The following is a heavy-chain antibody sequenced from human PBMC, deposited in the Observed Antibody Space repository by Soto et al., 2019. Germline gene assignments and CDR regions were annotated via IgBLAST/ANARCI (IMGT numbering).Heavy chain of an antibody. CDR3: ARGGGPNHCYMDV. Sequence: ESGGGVVQPGRSLRLSCAGSGFTVSRFGMHWARQAPGKGLEWVTIMWDDGSYINYADSVKGRFTVSRDTSNNMLHLQMNSLRVEDTAVYYCARGGGPNHCYMDVWGKGTTVTVSS. V-gene: IGHV3-33*01. CDR1: GFTVSRFG. CDR2: MWDDGSYI. D-gene: IGHD3-16*01. J-gene: IGHJ6*03.